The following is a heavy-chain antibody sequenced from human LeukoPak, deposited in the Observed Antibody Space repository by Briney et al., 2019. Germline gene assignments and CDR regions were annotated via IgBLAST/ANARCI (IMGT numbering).Heavy chain of an antibody. V-gene: IGHV1-2*06. Sequence: ASVKVSCKASGYTFTGYYMHWVRQAPGQGLEWMGRINPNSGGTNYAQKFQGRVTTTRDTSISTAYMELSRLRSDDTAVYYCARDDYDILTGYQIFDYWGQGTLVTVSS. CDR1: GYTFTGYY. D-gene: IGHD3-9*01. J-gene: IGHJ4*02. CDR2: INPNSGGT. CDR3: ARDDYDILTGYQIFDY.